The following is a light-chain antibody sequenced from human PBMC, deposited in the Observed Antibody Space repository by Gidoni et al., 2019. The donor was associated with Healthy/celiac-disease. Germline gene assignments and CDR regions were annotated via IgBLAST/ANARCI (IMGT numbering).Light chain of an antibody. CDR1: QSISSD. CDR3: QQSYSTCT. Sequence: DIQMTQSPSSLSASVGDSVTITCRASQSISSDLNLYQQKPGKAPKLLIYAASSLQSGDTSRFSGSGSGTDFTLTISSLQPEDFASYYCQQSYSTCTFGQGTKVEIK. V-gene: IGKV1-39*01. CDR2: AAS. J-gene: IGKJ1*01.